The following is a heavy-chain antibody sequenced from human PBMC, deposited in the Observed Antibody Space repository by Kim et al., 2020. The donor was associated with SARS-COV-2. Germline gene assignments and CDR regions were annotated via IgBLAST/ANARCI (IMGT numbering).Heavy chain of an antibody. CDR3: ARRQYYDSLFDP. CDR2: TYPQNSDT. J-gene: IGHJ5*02. CDR1: GGMFTNYW. V-gene: IGHV5-51*01. Sequence: GESLKISCKGSGGMFTNYWIGWVRQVPGKGLEWMGITYPQNSDTQYSASFQGQVTISVDKSINTVYLQWTSLKASDSAMYFCARRQYYDSLFDPWGQGTL. D-gene: IGHD1-26*01.